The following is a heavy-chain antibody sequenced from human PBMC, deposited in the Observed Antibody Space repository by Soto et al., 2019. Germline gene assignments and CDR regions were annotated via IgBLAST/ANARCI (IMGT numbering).Heavy chain of an antibody. CDR2: IDNAGTDS. V-gene: IGHV3-74*01. CDR3: ARGWFGPDV. Sequence: EVQLVESGGGLVQPGGSLRLSCAASGFTLSGRSMHWVRQAPGKGLVWVSGIDNAGTDSTYADSVTGRLTSSRDNAKIMMYLQMNSLRLAATAVYYCARGWFGPDVWGKGTTVTVSS. J-gene: IGHJ6*04. D-gene: IGHD3-10*01. CDR1: GFTLSGRS.